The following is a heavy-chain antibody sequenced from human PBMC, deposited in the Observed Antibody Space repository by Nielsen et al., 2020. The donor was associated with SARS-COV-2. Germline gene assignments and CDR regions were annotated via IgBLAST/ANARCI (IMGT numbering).Heavy chain of an antibody. CDR2: INPNSGGT. J-gene: IGHJ6*02. CDR1: GYTFTGYY. V-gene: IGHV1-2*04. Sequence: ASEKVSCKASGYTFTGYYMHWVRQAPGQGLEWMGWINPNSGGTNYAQKFQGWVTMTRDTSISTAYMELSRLRSDDTAVYYCARGKLELRYYGMDVWGQGTTVTVSS. CDR3: ARGKLELRYYGMDV. D-gene: IGHD1-7*01.